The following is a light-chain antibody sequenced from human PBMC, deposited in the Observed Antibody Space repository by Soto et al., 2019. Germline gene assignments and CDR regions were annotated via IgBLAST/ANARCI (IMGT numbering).Light chain of an antibody. Sequence: EIVMTQSPATLSVSPGERATLSCRASQSVFSSLAWYQQRPGQAPRLLIYGSATRATGIPARFSGSGSGTDITLTIRSLQSEDSAVYYCQHYHSSPAFGQGTKVDIK. CDR1: QSVFSS. J-gene: IGKJ1*01. CDR2: GSA. V-gene: IGKV3-15*01. CDR3: QHYHSSPA.